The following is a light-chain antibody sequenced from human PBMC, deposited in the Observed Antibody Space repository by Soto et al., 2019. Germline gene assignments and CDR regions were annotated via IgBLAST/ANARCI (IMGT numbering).Light chain of an antibody. Sequence: DIVMTQSPDSLAVSLGERATINCKSSQSVLYNSNNKNYLAWYQQKPGQPPKLLIYWAATRKSGVPDRFSGSGSGTNFTLTIRSLQTEDVAVYYCQQYYSSPQTFGQRTKLEIK. CDR3: QQYYSSPQT. CDR2: WAA. J-gene: IGKJ2*01. CDR1: QSVLYNSNNKNY. V-gene: IGKV4-1*01.